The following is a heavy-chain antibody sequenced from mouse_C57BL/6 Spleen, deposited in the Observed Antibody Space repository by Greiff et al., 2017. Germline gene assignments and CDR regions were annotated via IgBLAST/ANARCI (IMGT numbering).Heavy chain of an antibody. D-gene: IGHD2-3*01. CDR1: GYTFTSYG. V-gene: IGHV1-81*01. CDR2: IYPRSGNT. Sequence: VKLQESGAELARPGASVKLSCKASGYTFTSYGISWVKQRTGQGLEWIGEIYPRSGNTYYNEKFKGKATLTADKSSSTAYMELRSLTSEDSAVYFCARWDGYYLYYFDYWGQGTTLTVSS. J-gene: IGHJ2*01. CDR3: ARWDGYYLYYFDY.